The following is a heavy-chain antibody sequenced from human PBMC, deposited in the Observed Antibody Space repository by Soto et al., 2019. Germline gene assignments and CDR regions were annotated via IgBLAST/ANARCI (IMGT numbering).Heavy chain of an antibody. CDR3: ARGEQYSGRIFDY. J-gene: IGHJ4*01. V-gene: IGHV6-1*01. D-gene: IGHD1-26*01. CDR2: TYYRSKWYY. Sequence: SQTLSLTCAITGDSVSSNSAGWSRVRQSPSRGLEWLGRTYYRSKWYYEYAVSVRGRITINPDTSKNQHSLQLNSVTPEDTAVYFCARGEQYSGRIFDYWGQGTLVTVSS. CDR1: GDSVSSNSAG.